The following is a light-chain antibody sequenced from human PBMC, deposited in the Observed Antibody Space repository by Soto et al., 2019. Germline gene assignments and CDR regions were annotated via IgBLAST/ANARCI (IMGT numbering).Light chain of an antibody. CDR1: SSDVGGYNY. V-gene: IGLV2-11*01. CDR2: DVN. Sequence: QSALTQPRSVSGSPGQSVTISCTGTSSDVGGYNYVSWYQQHPGKAPKLMIYDVNKRPSGVPDRFSGSKSGTSASLAITGLQAEDEADYYCQSYDSSLSGSEVFGTGTKVTVL. CDR3: QSYDSSLSGSEV. J-gene: IGLJ1*01.